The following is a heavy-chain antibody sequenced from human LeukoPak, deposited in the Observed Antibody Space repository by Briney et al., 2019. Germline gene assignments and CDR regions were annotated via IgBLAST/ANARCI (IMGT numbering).Heavy chain of an antibody. CDR1: GYTFTSYY. D-gene: IGHD3-22*01. V-gene: IGHV1-46*01. CDR2: INPSGGST. CDR3: ARDFGYYDSSGYYPGNYFDY. J-gene: IGHJ4*02. Sequence: ASVKVSCKASGYTFTSYYIHWVRQAPGQGLQWMGIINPSGGSTSYAPKFQGRVTLTRDTSSSTVYMELSRLRSEDTAVYYCARDFGYYDSSGYYPGNYFDYWGQGTLVTVSS.